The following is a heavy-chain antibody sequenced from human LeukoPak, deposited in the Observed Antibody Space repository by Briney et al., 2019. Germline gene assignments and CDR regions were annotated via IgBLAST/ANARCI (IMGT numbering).Heavy chain of an antibody. V-gene: IGHV4-30-4*01. CDR1: GGSISSGDYY. D-gene: IGHD5-18*01. Sequence: SETLSLTCTVSGGSISSGDYYWSWIRQPPGKGLEWFGYIYYSGSTYYNPSLKSRVTISVDTSKNQFSLKLSSVTAADTAVYYCARVGYSNYADYWGQGTLVTVSS. CDR2: IYYSGST. J-gene: IGHJ4*02. CDR3: ARVGYSNYADY.